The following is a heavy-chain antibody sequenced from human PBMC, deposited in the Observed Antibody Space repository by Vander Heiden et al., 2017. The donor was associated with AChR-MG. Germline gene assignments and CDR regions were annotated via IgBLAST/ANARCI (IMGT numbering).Heavy chain of an antibody. CDR2: ISTGGII. CDR3: ARVILQSYGLVDS. V-gene: IGHV4-4*07. Sequence: QVQLQESGPGLVKPSDTLSLTCSVSGVSISSYYWSWIRQPAGNGLGWLGRISTGGIIDYNPSLKSRVTMSVDTSKNQVSLKLTSVTTADTAVYFCARVILQSYGLVDSWGQGILVTVSS. D-gene: IGHD5-18*01. J-gene: IGHJ4*02. CDR1: GVSISSYY.